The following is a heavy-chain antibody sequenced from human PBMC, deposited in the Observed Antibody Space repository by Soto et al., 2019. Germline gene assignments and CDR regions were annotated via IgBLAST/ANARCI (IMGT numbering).Heavy chain of an antibody. Sequence: TVAEGTSIDLGGCRIRKSQPPGKGLEWIGSIFYLGSSYYNPSLKSRVTMSVDTSKNQFSLRLRSVTAADTAWYFCARHSLALRKNTCSDSLGQGIMVTVSP. J-gene: IGHJ5*01. V-gene: IGHV4-39*01. CDR1: EGTSIDLGGC. CDR2: IFYLGSS. CDR3: ARHSLALRKNTCSDS. D-gene: IGHD3-3*02.